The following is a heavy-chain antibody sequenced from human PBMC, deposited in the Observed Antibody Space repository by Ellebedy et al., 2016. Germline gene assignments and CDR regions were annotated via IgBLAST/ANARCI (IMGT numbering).Heavy chain of an antibody. J-gene: IGHJ4*02. CDR1: GGSISSHY. D-gene: IGHD1-26*01. CDR2: IFYTGGT. V-gene: IGHV4-59*11. Sequence: SETLSLTCTVSGGSISSHYWSWIRQPPGKRLEWIAYIFYTGGTDYNPSLKSRVTISVDTSKNQFSLKLTSVTAADTAVYYCATSRELVEWGQGTLVTVSS. CDR3: ATSRELVE.